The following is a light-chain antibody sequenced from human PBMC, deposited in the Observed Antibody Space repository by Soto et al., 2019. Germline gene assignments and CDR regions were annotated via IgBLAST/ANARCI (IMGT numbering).Light chain of an antibody. CDR1: QSVSSN. CDR2: GAS. J-gene: IGKJ5*01. V-gene: IGKV3-15*01. Sequence: EIVLTQSPATLSLSPGERATLSCRASQSVSSNLAWYQQKPGQSPRLLIYGASSRATGIPVRFSGSGSGTEFTLTISSLQSEDFAVYYCQQYNNWPFITFGQGTRLEI. CDR3: QQYNNWPFIT.